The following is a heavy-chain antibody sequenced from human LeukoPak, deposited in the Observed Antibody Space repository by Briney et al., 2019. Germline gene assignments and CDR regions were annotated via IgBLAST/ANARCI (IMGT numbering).Heavy chain of an antibody. CDR2: IYYSGST. Sequence: SETLSLTCTVSGGSISSGGYYWSWIRQHPGKGLEWIGYIYYSGSTYYNPSLKSRVTISVDTSKNQFSLKLSSVTAADTAVYYCARGLIDYDSSGYYYGSNYLYFDYWGQGTLVTVPS. CDR3: ARGLIDYDSSGYYYGSNYLYFDY. J-gene: IGHJ4*02. V-gene: IGHV4-31*03. CDR1: GGSISSGGYY. D-gene: IGHD3-22*01.